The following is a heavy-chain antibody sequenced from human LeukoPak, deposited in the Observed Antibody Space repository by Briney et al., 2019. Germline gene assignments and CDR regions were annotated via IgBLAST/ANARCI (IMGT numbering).Heavy chain of an antibody. Sequence: GGSLRLSCAASGFTFSSYAMSWVRQAPGKGLEWVSTIGGGGESTFYADSVKDRFTISRDNSKNTVYLQMNSLRAEDTAVYYCAKVLSGSQDYWGQGTLVTV. CDR2: IGGGGEST. V-gene: IGHV3-23*01. CDR3: AKVLSGSQDY. J-gene: IGHJ4*02. CDR1: GFTFSSYA. D-gene: IGHD1-26*01.